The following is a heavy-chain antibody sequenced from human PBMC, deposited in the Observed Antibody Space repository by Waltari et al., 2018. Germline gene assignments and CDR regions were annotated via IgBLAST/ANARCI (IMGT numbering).Heavy chain of an antibody. CDR2: IIPILGIA. V-gene: IGHV1-69*04. CDR3: ARDFPPLGDDP. CDR1: GGTFSRHA. J-gene: IGHJ5*02. Sequence: QVQLVQSGAEVKKPGSSVKVACQASGGTFSRHAIRGVRQAPRQRLEWMGGIIPILGIANYAQKFQGRVTITADESTSTAYMELSSLRSEDTAVYYCARDFPPLGDDPWGQGTLVTVSS. D-gene: IGHD3-16*01.